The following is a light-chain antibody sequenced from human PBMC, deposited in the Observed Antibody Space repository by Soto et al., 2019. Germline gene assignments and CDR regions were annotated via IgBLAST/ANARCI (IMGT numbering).Light chain of an antibody. CDR2: KAY. CDR1: QSIRTW. J-gene: IGKJ1*01. V-gene: IGKV1-5*03. CDR3: QQYHSFSRT. Sequence: DIQMTHSHSTMSASVGDSVTITCRASQSIRTWLAWYQQKPGKAPKPLINKAYSVESGVPSRFSGSGSETEFTLTIRRLEPDDFATYYCQQYHSFSRTFGPGNKVDI.